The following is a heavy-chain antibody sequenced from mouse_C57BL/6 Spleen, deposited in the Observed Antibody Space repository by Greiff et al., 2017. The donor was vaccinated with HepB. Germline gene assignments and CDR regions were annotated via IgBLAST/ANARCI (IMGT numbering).Heavy chain of an antibody. Sequence: EVQLQQSGPELVKPGASVKISCKASGYTFTDYYMNWVKQSHGKSLEWIGDINPNNGGTSYNQKFKGKATLTVDKSSSTAYMELRSLTSEDSAVYYCARRSDGYYVGFAYWGQGTLVTVSA. J-gene: IGHJ3*01. CDR2: INPNNGGT. D-gene: IGHD2-3*01. CDR1: GYTFTDYY. V-gene: IGHV1-26*01. CDR3: ARRSDGYYVGFAY.